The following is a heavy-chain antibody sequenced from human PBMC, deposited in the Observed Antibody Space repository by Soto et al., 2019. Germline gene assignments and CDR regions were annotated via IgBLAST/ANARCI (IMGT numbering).Heavy chain of an antibody. J-gene: IGHJ5*02. CDR3: ARRIGLLWFGELSANNWFDP. V-gene: IGHV5-51*01. CDR1: GYSFTSYW. D-gene: IGHD3-10*01. Sequence: GESLKISCKGSGYSFTSYWIGWVCQMPGKGLEWMGIIYPGDSDTRYSPSFQGQVTISADKSISTAYLQWSSLKASDTAMYYCARRIGLLWFGELSANNWFDPWGQGTLVTVSS. CDR2: IYPGDSDT.